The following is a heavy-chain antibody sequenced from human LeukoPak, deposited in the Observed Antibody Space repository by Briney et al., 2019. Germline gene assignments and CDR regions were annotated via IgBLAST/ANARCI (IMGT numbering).Heavy chain of an antibody. V-gene: IGHV1-69*13. Sequence: SVRVSCKASGGTFSSYAISWVRQAPGQGLEWMGGIIPIFGTANYAQKFQGRVTITADESTSTAYMELSSLRSEDTAVYYCARGCGGDCGDAFDIWGQGTMVTVSS. J-gene: IGHJ3*02. D-gene: IGHD2-21*02. CDR2: IIPIFGTA. CDR1: GGTFSSYA. CDR3: ARGCGGDCGDAFDI.